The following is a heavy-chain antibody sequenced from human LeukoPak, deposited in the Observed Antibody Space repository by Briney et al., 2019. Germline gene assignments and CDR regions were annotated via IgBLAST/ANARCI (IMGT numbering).Heavy chain of an antibody. Sequence: GGSLRVXCAASGFTSSTYSMNWVRQAPGKGLEWVSSISSSSSSIYYADSVKGRFTISRDNAKDSLHLQMNSLRAEDTAVYYCVRQYCSSTSCSVSDYWGQGTPVTVSS. CDR1: GFTSSTYS. J-gene: IGHJ4*02. V-gene: IGHV3-21*01. D-gene: IGHD2-2*01. CDR2: ISSSSSSI. CDR3: VRQYCSSTSCSVSDY.